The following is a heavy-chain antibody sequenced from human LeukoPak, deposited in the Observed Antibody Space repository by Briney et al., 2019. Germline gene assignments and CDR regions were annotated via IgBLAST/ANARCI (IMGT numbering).Heavy chain of an antibody. J-gene: IGHJ4*02. Sequence: GGSLRLSCAASGFTFSRYWMSWVRQAPGKGLEWVSYISSSSSTIYYADSVKGRFTISRDNAKNSLYLQMNSLRAEDTAVYYCARDRYTAMAMLDYWGQGTLVTVSS. CDR1: GFTFSRYW. CDR3: ARDRYTAMAMLDY. CDR2: ISSSSSTI. V-gene: IGHV3-48*01. D-gene: IGHD5-18*01.